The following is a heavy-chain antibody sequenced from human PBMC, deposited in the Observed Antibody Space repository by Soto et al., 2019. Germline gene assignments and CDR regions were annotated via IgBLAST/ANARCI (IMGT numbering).Heavy chain of an antibody. Sequence: QVQLVESGGGVVQPGRSLRLSCAASGFTFSSYGMHWVRQAPGKGLEWVAVIWYDGSNKYYADSVKGRFTISRDNSKNTRYLQMHSLRAEDTAVYYCASEYCSGGRCYYYGMDVWGQGTTVTVSS. CDR1: GFTFSSYG. CDR3: ASEYCSGGRCYYYGMDV. V-gene: IGHV3-33*01. J-gene: IGHJ6*02. CDR2: IWYDGSNK. D-gene: IGHD2-15*01.